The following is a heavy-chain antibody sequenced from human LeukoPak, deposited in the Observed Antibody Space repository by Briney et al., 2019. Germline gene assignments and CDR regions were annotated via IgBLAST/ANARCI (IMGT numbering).Heavy chain of an antibody. J-gene: IGHJ4*02. CDR1: GGPISSYY. D-gene: IGHD6-6*01. Sequence: SETLSLTCTVSGGPISSYYWSWIRQPPGKGLEWIGYIYFSGSTDYNPSLKSRVTISVDTSKNQFSLKLSSVTAADTAVYYCARSEYSSSSGHFDYWGQGTLVTVSS. CDR2: IYFSGST. V-gene: IGHV4-59*08. CDR3: ARSEYSSSSGHFDY.